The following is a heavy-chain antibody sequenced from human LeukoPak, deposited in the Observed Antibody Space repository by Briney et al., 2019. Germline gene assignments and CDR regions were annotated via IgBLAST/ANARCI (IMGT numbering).Heavy chain of an antibody. V-gene: IGHV3-30*04. D-gene: IGHD3-16*01. J-gene: IGHJ4*02. CDR1: GFTFSSYA. Sequence: GGSLRLSCAASGFTFSSYAMSWVRQAPGKGLEWVAVISYDGSNTYYTDSVKGRFTISRDDSKNTLYLQMDSLRAEDTAMYYCARGREGDLFDYLAREPWSPSAQ. CDR3: ARGREGDLFDY. CDR2: ISYDGSNT.